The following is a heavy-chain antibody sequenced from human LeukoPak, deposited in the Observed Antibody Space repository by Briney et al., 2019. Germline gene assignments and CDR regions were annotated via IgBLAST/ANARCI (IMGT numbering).Heavy chain of an antibody. J-gene: IGHJ4*02. CDR3: AKPLCSGGNCLYYFDY. D-gene: IGHD2-15*01. V-gene: IGHV3-33*06. Sequence: GGPLRLSCAASGFTFSSYGMHWARQAPGKGLEWVAVIWYDGSNKYYADSVKGRFTISRDNSKNTLYLQRNNLRAEDTAVYYCAKPLCSGGNCLYYFDYWGQETLVTVSS. CDR2: IWYDGSNK. CDR1: GFTFSSYG.